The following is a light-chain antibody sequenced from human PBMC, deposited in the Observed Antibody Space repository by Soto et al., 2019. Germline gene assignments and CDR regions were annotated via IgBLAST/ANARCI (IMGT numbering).Light chain of an antibody. Sequence: QSAPTQPASVSGSPGQSITISCTGSSSDVGGYNYVSWYQQHPGKAPKLMIYEVSNRPSGVSNRFSGSKSGNTASLTISGLQAEDEADYYCSSYTSSSTYVFGTGTKVTV. J-gene: IGLJ1*01. V-gene: IGLV2-14*01. CDR1: SSDVGGYNY. CDR2: EVS. CDR3: SSYTSSSTYV.